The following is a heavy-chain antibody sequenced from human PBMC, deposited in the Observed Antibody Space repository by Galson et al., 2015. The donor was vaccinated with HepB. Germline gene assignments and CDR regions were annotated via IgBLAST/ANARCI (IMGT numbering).Heavy chain of an antibody. CDR1: GFTLSSYW. D-gene: IGHD2-15*01. J-gene: IGHJ4*02. Sequence: SLRLSCAASGFTLSSYWMHWVRRAPGKGLVWVSRINSDGSSTSYADSVKGRFTISRDNAKNTLYLQMNSLRAEDTAVYYCARDSYRYCSGASCYPNDYWGQGTLVTVSS. V-gene: IGHV3-74*01. CDR2: INSDGSST. CDR3: ARDSYRYCSGASCYPNDY.